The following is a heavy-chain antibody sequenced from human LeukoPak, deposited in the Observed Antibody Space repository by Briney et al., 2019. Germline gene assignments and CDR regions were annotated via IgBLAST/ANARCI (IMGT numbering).Heavy chain of an antibody. D-gene: IGHD3-3*01. J-gene: IGHJ4*02. CDR2: ISDTGRLS. CDR3: AKALPYDASFDY. CDR1: GFTFSSSA. Sequence: GGSLRLSCAASGFTFSSSAMSWVRQAPGKGLEWVAAISDTGRLSYCADSVNGRFTISRDNSKNTLSLQMNSLRAADTAVYYCAKALPYDASFDYWGQGTLVTVSS. V-gene: IGHV3-23*01.